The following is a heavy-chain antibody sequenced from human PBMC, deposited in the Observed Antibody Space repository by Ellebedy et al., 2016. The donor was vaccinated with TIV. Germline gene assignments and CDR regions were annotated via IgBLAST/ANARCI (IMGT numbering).Heavy chain of an antibody. D-gene: IGHD2-15*01. V-gene: IGHV1-8*01. CDR1: GYTFTSYD. CDR2: MNPDSGNT. CDR3: ARGIRMPSDY. Sequence: AASVKVSCKASGYTFTSYDINWVRQATGQGLEWMGWMNPDSGNTAYAQKFQGRVSMTRNTSISTAYLELSNLRSDDTAMYYCARGIRMPSDYWGQGTLVTVSS. J-gene: IGHJ4*02.